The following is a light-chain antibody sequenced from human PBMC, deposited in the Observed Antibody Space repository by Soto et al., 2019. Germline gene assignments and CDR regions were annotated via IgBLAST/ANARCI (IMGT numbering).Light chain of an antibody. CDR2: GAS. CDR3: QQYNNWPET. CDR1: QSVSSN. V-gene: IGKV3-15*01. Sequence: EIVMTQSPATLSVSPGERATLSCRASQSVSSNLAWYQQKPGQAPRLLIYGASTRATGIPARFSGSGSGTEFTLTISSLPSEDFADYYWQQYNNWPETFGQGTKVEIK. J-gene: IGKJ1*01.